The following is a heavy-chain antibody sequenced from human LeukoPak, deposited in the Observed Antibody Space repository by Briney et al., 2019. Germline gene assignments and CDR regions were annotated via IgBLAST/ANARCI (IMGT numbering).Heavy chain of an antibody. D-gene: IGHD5-18*01. CDR3: ARDAVDTANAV. V-gene: IGHV3-74*01. CDR1: GFTFTNYW. Sequence: GGSLILSCAASGFTFTNYWMHWVRQAPGKGLVWVSHINSDGSITSYADSVKGRFTISRDNAKNTLYLQMNSLRAEDTAVYYCARDAVDTANAVWGQGTTVTVSS. CDR2: INSDGSIT. J-gene: IGHJ6*02.